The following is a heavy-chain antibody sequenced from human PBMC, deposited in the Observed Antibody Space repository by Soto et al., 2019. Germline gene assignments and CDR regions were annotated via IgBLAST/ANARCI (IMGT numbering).Heavy chain of an antibody. J-gene: IGHJ5*02. CDR2: IYYSGST. Sequence: YETLSVTRPVSCGSISSYYWSWIRQPPGKGLEWIGYIYYSGSTNYNPSLKSRVTISVDTYKNQFSLKLSSVTAADTAVYYCAREGVSWFDPWGQGTLDTVSS. D-gene: IGHD3-10*01. CDR3: AREGVSWFDP. CDR1: CGSISSYY. V-gene: IGHV4-59*01.